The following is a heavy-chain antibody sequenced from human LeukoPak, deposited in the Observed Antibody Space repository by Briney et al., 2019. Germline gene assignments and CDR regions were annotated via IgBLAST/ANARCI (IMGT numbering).Heavy chain of an antibody. Sequence: PSQTLSLTCIVSSGSINRSDYYWGWIRQPPGKGLEWIGNIYYSGTTYHNPSLRSRVTMSIDTSTNQFSLKVSSVTAADTAIYYCVRQPQSPYYNELTGPFDFWGQGTLVTVSS. J-gene: IGHJ4*02. CDR1: SGSINRSDYY. CDR3: VRQPQSPYYNELTGPFDF. D-gene: IGHD3-22*01. CDR2: IYYSGTT. V-gene: IGHV4-39*01.